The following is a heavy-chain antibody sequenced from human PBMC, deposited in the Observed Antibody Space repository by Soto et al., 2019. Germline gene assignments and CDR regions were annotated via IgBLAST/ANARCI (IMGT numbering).Heavy chain of an antibody. J-gene: IGHJ6*02. D-gene: IGHD3-3*01. Sequence: PGGSLRLSCAASGFTFSDYYMSWIRQAQGKGLEWVSYISSSGSTIYYADSVKGRFTISRDNAKNSLYLQMNSLRAEDTAVYYCARDLSRFYYDFWLVGGMDVWGQGTTVTVSS. CDR3: ARDLSRFYYDFWLVGGMDV. CDR1: GFTFSDYY. V-gene: IGHV3-11*01. CDR2: ISSSGSTI.